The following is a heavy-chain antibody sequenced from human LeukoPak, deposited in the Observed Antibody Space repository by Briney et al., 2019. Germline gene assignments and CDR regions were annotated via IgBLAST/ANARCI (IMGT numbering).Heavy chain of an antibody. CDR2: ISGSGSST. CDR1: GFTFSSYA. D-gene: IGHD2-2*01. V-gene: IGHV3-23*01. Sequence: GGSLRLSCAASGFTFSSYAMTWVRQAPGKGLEWVPAISGSGSSTYYADSVKGRFTISRDNSKNTLYLQMNSLRAEDTAVYNCATLSGANCSSTNCYAAYWGQGTLVTVSS. J-gene: IGHJ4*02. CDR3: ATLSGANCSSTNCYAAY.